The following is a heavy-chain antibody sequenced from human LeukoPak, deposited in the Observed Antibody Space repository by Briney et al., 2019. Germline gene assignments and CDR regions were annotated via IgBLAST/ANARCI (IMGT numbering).Heavy chain of an antibody. V-gene: IGHV4-30-2*01. CDR3: ARDSGVDFGEANDAFDI. J-gene: IGHJ3*02. CDR1: GGSISSGGYS. Sequence: SETLSLTCAVSGGSISSGGYSWSWIRQPPGKGLEWIGYIYHSGSTYYNPSLKSRVTISVDRSKNQFSLKLSSVTAADTAVYYCARDSGVDFGEANDAFDIWGQGTMVTVSS. D-gene: IGHD3-10*01. CDR2: IYHSGST.